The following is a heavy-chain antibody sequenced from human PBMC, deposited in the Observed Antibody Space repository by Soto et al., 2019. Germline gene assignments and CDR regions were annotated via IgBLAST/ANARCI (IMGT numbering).Heavy chain of an antibody. V-gene: IGHV4-34*01. D-gene: IGHD3-9*01. J-gene: IGHJ4*02. CDR1: GGSISSGGCC. Sequence: SETLSLTCAVSGGSISSGGCCWICNRQPPGKGLEWIGEINHSGSTNYNPSLKSRVTISVDTSKNQFSLKLSSVTAADTAVYYCARRDDILTGYYHWGQGTLVTVSS. CDR3: ARRDDILTGYYH. CDR2: INHSGST.